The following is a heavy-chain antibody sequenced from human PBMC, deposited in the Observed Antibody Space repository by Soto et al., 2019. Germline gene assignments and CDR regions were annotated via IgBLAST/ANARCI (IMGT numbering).Heavy chain of an antibody. V-gene: IGHV1-58*02. CDR3: AADLVSYYYDSSGYYRFDY. J-gene: IGHJ4*02. Sequence: QMQLVQSGPEVKKPGTSVKVSCKASGFTFTSSAMQWVRQARGQRLEWIGWIVVGSGNTNYAQKFQERVTITRDMSTSTAYMELSSLRSEDTAVYYCAADLVSYYYDSSGYYRFDYWGQGTLVTVSS. D-gene: IGHD3-22*01. CDR1: GFTFTSSA. CDR2: IVVGSGNT.